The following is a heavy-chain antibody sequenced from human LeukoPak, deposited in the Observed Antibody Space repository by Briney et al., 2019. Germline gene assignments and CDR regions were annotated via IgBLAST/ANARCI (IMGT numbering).Heavy chain of an antibody. V-gene: IGHV3-30*03. D-gene: IGHD3-3*01. CDR1: GFTFSSYA. J-gene: IGHJ4*02. CDR3: ARSQSILRFLEWLLYY. Sequence: PWGSLRLSCAASGFTFSSYAINWVRQAPGKGLEWVAVISSDGSKKYYADSVEGRFITSRDNSKNTLYPQMNSLRGEDTAVYYCARSQSILRFLEWLLYYWGQGTLVTVSS. CDR2: ISSDGSKK.